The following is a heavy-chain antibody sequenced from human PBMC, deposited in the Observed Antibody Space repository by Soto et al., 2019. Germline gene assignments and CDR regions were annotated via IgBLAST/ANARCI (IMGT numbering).Heavy chain of an antibody. CDR1: GGTFDNYA. J-gene: IGHJ6*02. V-gene: IGHV1-69*12. CDR2: IIPMLDSA. D-gene: IGHD3-22*01. Sequence: QVQLVQSGAEVKKPGSSVKVSCKASGGTFDNYAITWVRQAPGQGLEWMAGIIPMLDSANYAEKFQDRVTITADESTSTAYMEVSSLRSEDTAVYYCARTYHYDSGSKTYFYYGMDVWGQGTTVTVSS. CDR3: ARTYHYDSGSKTYFYYGMDV.